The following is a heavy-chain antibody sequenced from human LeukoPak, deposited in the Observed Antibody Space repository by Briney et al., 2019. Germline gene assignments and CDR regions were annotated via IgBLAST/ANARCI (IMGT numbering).Heavy chain of an antibody. CDR3: AKDGLITMVRGVINYYYYGMDV. V-gene: IGHV3-23*01. J-gene: IGHJ6*02. D-gene: IGHD3-10*01. CDR1: GLTFNRYA. CDR2: ISGSGGST. Sequence: GGSLRLSCAASGLTFNRYAMSWVRQAPGKGLEWVSAISGSGGSTYYADSVKGRFTISRDNSKNTLYLQMNSLRAEDTAVYYCAKDGLITMVRGVINYYYYGMDVWGQGTTVTVSS.